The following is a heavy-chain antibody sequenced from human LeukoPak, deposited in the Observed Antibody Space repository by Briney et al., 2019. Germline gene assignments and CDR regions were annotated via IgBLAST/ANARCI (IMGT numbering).Heavy chain of an antibody. V-gene: IGHV5-51*01. CDR2: IYPGDSDT. Sequence: KLGESLKISCKGFGYSFTTYWIGWVRQMPGKDLEWMGIIYPGDSDTRYSPSFQGQVTISADKSNSTAYLQWSSLKASDTAIYYCARHGASGYAGDYWGQGTLVTLSS. J-gene: IGHJ4*02. CDR3: ARHGASGYAGDY. CDR1: GYSFTTYW. D-gene: IGHD5-12*01.